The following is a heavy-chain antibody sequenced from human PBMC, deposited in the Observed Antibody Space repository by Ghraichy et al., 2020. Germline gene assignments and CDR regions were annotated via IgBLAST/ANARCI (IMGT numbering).Heavy chain of an antibody. CDR1: GYTFTGYY. Sequence: ASVKVSCKASGYTFTGYYMHWVRQAPGQGLEWMGWINPKSGGTNYAQKFQGRVTMTSGTSISTVYMELSRLRSDDTAVYYCARDRQAGRDYWDQGTPVTVSS. J-gene: IGHJ4*02. CDR2: INPKSGGT. D-gene: IGHD6-19*01. CDR3: ARDRQAGRDY. V-gene: IGHV1-2*02.